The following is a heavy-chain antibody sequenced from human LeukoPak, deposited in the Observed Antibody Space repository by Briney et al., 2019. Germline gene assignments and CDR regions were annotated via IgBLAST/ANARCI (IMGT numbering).Heavy chain of an antibody. CDR1: GFTFSIYA. CDR2: ISGSGGST. J-gene: IGHJ6*03. D-gene: IGHD2-2*01. V-gene: IGHV3-23*01. CDR3: AKDGWYCSTTSCYVWIYYYYYMDV. Sequence: PGGSLRLSCAASGFTFSIYAMSWVRQAPGKGLEWVSAISGSGGSTYYADSVKGRFTISRDNSKNTLYLQMNSLRAEDTAVYYCAKDGWYCSTTSCYVWIYYYYYMDVWGKGTTVTVSS.